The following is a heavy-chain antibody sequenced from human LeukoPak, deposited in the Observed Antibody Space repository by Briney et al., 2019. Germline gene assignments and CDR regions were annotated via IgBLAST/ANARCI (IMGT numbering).Heavy chain of an antibody. CDR2: ISSSGSTI. CDR3: ARDTFRGWSAFDF. J-gene: IGHJ4*02. D-gene: IGHD6-19*01. V-gene: IGHV3-11*04. CDR1: GFTFSDYY. Sequence: GGSLRLSCAASGFTFSDYYMSWIRQAPGKGLEWVSYISSSGSTIYYADSVKGRFTISRDNAQNSLYLQMNSLRVEDTAIYYCARDTFRGWSAFDFWGQGTLVTVSS.